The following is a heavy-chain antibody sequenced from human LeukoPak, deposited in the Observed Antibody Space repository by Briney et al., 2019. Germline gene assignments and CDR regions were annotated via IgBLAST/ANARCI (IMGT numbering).Heavy chain of an antibody. J-gene: IGHJ4*02. D-gene: IGHD3-10*01. CDR1: GFTFDDYA. V-gene: IGHV3-9*01. Sequence: GGSLRLSCAASGFTFDDYAMHWVRQAPGKGLEWVSGISWNSGSIGYADSVKGRFTISRDNAKNSLYLQMNSLRAEDTAVYYCARYGAIWFGGSKTFDYWGQGTLVTVSS. CDR2: ISWNSGSI. CDR3: ARYGAIWFGGSKTFDY.